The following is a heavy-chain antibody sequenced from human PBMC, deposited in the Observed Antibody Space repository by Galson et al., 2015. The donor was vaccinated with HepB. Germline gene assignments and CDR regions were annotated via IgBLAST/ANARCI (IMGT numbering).Heavy chain of an antibody. CDR2: INAGNGNT. J-gene: IGHJ5*02. Sequence: QSGAEVKKPGSSVKVSCKASGYTFTSYAMHWVRQAPGQRLEWMGWINAGNGNTKYSQKFQGRVTITRDTSASTAYMELSSLRSEDTAVYYCARNYGEYGSSWFDPWGQGTLVTVSS. D-gene: IGHD4-17*01. V-gene: IGHV1-3*01. CDR3: ARNYGEYGSSWFDP. CDR1: GYTFTSYA.